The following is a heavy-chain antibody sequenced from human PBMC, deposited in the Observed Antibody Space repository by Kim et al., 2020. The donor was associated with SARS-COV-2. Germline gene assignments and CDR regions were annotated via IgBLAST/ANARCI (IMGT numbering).Heavy chain of an antibody. CDR3: ANEIPDSSGYYYDY. V-gene: IGHV3-23*01. J-gene: IGHJ4*02. Sequence: ADSVKGRFTISRDNSKHTLYLQMNSLRAVDTAVYYCANEIPDSSGYYYDYWGQGTLVTVSS. D-gene: IGHD3-22*01.